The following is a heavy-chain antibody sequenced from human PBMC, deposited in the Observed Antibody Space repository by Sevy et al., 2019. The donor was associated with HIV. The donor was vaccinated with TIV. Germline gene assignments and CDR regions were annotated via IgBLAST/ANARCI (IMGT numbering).Heavy chain of an antibody. CDR1: GYSFTSYW. V-gene: IGHV5-51*01. CDR2: IYPGHSDT. D-gene: IGHD2-2*01. Sequence: GESLKISCKGSGYSFTSYWIGWVRQMPGKGLQGMGIIYPGHSDTRDSPSFQGQVSSSADKSISLAYLQWSSLMASDTAMYYCARHDALGDCSSTSCLGMDVWGQGTTVTVSS. J-gene: IGHJ6*02. CDR3: ARHDALGDCSSTSCLGMDV.